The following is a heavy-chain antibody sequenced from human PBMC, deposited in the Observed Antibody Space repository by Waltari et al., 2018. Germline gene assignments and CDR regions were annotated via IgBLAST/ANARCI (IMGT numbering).Heavy chain of an antibody. J-gene: IGHJ5*02. CDR2: AHDRGST. Sequence: QVQLQQWGAGLLKPSETLSLMCGVSGVSLSGYYWSWIRQPPGKGLEWIGEAHDRGSTNYNPSLKGRVSISLDASKNQFSRELTSVTAADVAVYYCARGAAKAVAGTFWFDPWGQGTPVTVSS. CDR1: GVSLSGYY. D-gene: IGHD6-19*01. CDR3: ARGAAKAVAGTFWFDP. V-gene: IGHV4-34*01.